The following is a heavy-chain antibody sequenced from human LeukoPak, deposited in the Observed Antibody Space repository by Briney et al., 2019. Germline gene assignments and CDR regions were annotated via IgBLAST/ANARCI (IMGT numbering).Heavy chain of an antibody. J-gene: IGHJ3*02. D-gene: IGHD3-22*01. CDR2: IDYSGST. V-gene: IGHV4-59*08. CDR3: ARDTSAYIGGWPAAFDI. Sequence: SETLSLTCTVSGGSITTYYWNWIRQPPGKGLEWIGYIDYSGSTNYNPSLKSRVTISVDTPKNQFSLKLSSVTAADTALYYCARDTSAYIGGWPAAFDIWGQGTMVTVSS. CDR1: GGSITTYY.